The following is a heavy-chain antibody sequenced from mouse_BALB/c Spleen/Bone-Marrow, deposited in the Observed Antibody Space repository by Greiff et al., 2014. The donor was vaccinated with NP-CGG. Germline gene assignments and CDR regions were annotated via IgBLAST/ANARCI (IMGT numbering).Heavy chain of an antibody. J-gene: IGHJ2*01. CDR3: ASGDYFGY. Sequence: QVQLKESGAELMKPGASVKISCKATGYTFSSYWMEWVKQRPGHGLEWIGEILPGSGSTNYNEKFTGKATFTADTSSNTAYLQLSSLTSADSAVYYCASGDYFGYWGQGTTLTVSS. CDR2: ILPGSGST. V-gene: IGHV1-9*01. CDR1: GYTFSSYW.